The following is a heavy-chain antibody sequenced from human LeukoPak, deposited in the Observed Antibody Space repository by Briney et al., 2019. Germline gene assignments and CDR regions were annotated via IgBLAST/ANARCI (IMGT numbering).Heavy chain of an antibody. Sequence: PSETLSLTCTVSGGSISSSSYYWGWIRQPPGKGLEWIGSIYYSGNTYYNPSLKSRVTISVDTSKNQFSLKLSSVTAADTAVYYCARDLETDWFDPWGQGTLVTVSS. CDR1: GGSISSSSYY. J-gene: IGHJ5*02. CDR3: ARDLETDWFDP. D-gene: IGHD5-24*01. V-gene: IGHV4-39*07. CDR2: IYYSGNT.